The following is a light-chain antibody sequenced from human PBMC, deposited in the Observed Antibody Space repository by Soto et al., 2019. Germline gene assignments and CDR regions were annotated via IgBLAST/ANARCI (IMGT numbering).Light chain of an antibody. V-gene: IGLV1-44*01. CDR2: SNN. CDR3: AAWDDSLNGPV. J-gene: IGLJ2*01. Sequence: QSVLTQPPSASGTPGQRVTISCCGSSSNIGSNTVNWYQQLPGTAPKLLIYSNNQRPSGVPDRVSGSKSGTSASLAISGLQSEDEADYYCAAWDDSLNGPVFGGGTKLTVL. CDR1: SSNIGSNT.